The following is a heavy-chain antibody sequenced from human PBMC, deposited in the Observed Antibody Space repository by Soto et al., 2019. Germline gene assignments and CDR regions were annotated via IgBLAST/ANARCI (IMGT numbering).Heavy chain of an antibody. CDR1: GGSISSGGYS. V-gene: IGHV4-30-2*01. Sequence: QLQLQESGSGLVKPSQTLSLTCAVSGGSISSGGYSWSWIRQPPGKGLEWIGYIYHSGTTHYNPSLKSRVTISVDRSKNQFSPKLSSVTAADTAVYYCARGDSSGVPGYWGQGTLVTVSS. CDR2: IYHSGTT. CDR3: ARGDSSGVPGY. D-gene: IGHD3-22*01. J-gene: IGHJ4*02.